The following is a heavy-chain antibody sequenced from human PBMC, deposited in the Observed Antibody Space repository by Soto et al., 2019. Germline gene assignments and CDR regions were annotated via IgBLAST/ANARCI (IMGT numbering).Heavy chain of an antibody. D-gene: IGHD3-9*01. J-gene: IGHJ4*02. CDR2: INHSGST. Sequence: QVQLQQWGAGLLKPSETLSLTCAVYGGSFSGYYWSWIRQPPGKGLEWIGEINHSGSTNYNPSLKSRVTISVDTSKNQFSLKLSSVTEADTAVYYCARSPHFDGYNDYWGQGTLVTVSS. CDR3: ARSPHFDGYNDY. V-gene: IGHV4-34*01. CDR1: GGSFSGYY.